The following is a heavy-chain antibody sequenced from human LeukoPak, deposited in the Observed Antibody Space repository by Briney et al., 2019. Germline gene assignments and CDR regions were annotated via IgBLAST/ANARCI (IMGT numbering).Heavy chain of an antibody. V-gene: IGHV1-24*01. CDR1: GSTLTTLS. J-gene: IGHJ4*02. CDR3: ATDYVEDGPFDC. CDR2: FDPEDGDT. D-gene: IGHD4-17*01. Sequence: ASVKVSCKVSGSTLTTLSIHWVRQAPGKGLEWMGGFDPEDGDTIYAPKFQGRVTMTEDTTTDTAYMQLNSLRSDDTAVYFCATDYVEDGPFDCWGQGTLVTVSS.